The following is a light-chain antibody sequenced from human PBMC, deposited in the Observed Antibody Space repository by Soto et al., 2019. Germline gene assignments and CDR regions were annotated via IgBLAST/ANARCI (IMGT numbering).Light chain of an antibody. CDR1: HGIRDD. CDR2: AAS. J-gene: IGKJ1*01. Sequence: IQMTQSPSSLSASVGDRVTILCRASHGIRDDLGWYQQKPGKAPKLLIYAASILQSGVPLRFSGSGSGTNFTLPITSLQPEDSASYYCLQDYGYPWTFGQGTKVEVK. V-gene: IGKV1-6*01. CDR3: LQDYGYPWT.